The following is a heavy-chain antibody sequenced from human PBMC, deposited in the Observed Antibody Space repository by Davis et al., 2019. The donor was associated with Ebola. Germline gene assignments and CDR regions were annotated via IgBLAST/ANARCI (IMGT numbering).Heavy chain of an antibody. CDR2: IIPIFGTA. CDR1: GGTFSSYA. V-gene: IGHV1-69*13. J-gene: IGHJ6*02. Sequence: SVKVSCKASGGTFSSYAISWVRQAPGQGLEWMGGIIPIFGTANYAQKFQGRVTITADESTSTAYMELSSLRSEDTAAYYCARPSLESYYYGSGSYTQSYGMDVWGQGTTVTVSS. CDR3: ARPSLESYYYGSGSYTQSYGMDV. D-gene: IGHD3-10*01.